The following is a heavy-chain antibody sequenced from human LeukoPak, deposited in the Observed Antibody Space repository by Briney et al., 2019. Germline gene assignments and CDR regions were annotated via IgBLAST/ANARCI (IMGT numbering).Heavy chain of an antibody. J-gene: IGHJ6*02. D-gene: IGHD5-12*01. CDR3: ARARGYSGYVGYYYYGMDV. CDR2: IIPIFGTA. V-gene: IGHV1-69*13. Sequence: AASVNVSCKASGGTFSIYAISWVRQAPGQGLEWIGGIIPIFGTANYAQKFQGRVTITADESTSTAYMELSSLRSEDTAVYYCARARGYSGYVGYYYYGMDVWGQGTTVTVSS. CDR1: GGTFSIYA.